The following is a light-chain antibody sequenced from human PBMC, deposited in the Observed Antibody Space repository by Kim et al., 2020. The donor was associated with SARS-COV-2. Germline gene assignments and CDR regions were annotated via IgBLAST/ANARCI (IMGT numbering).Light chain of an antibody. J-gene: IGLJ3*02. Sequence: GQSVTISCSGTSSDVGGYNYVSWYQRHPGKAPKLMIYDVSKRPSGVPDRFSGYKSGKSGSLTGSVLQAEDEADYYCSSYAGSNNWVFGGGTKRTV. CDR1: SSDVGGYNY. CDR2: DVS. CDR3: SSYAGSNNWV. V-gene: IGLV2-8*01.